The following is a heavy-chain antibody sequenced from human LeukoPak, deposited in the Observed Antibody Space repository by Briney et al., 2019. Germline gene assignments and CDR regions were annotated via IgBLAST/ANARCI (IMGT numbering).Heavy chain of an antibody. CDR3: ARVLGAYGQRGHDYGDYHLDS. Sequence: ASVKVSCKATGYTFTSYGISGVRQAPGQGLEWMGWISVYNGDTNYAQKLQGRVTMTTDTSTSTAYMELRSLRSDDTAVYYCARVLGAYGQRGHDYGDYHLDSWGQGTLVTVSS. J-gene: IGHJ4*02. CDR1: GYTFTSYG. V-gene: IGHV1-18*01. CDR2: ISVYNGDT. D-gene: IGHD4-17*01.